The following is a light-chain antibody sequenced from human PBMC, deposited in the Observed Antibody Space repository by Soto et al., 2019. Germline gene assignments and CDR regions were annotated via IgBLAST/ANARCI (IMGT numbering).Light chain of an antibody. CDR3: SSYAASRV. CDR2: EVS. V-gene: IGLV2-8*01. CDR1: SSDVGGYNY. Sequence: QSALTQPPSASGSPGQSVAISCTGTSSDVGGYNYVSWYQQHPGKAPKLMIYEVSKRPSGVPDRFSGSKSGNTASLTVSGLQAEDEAYYYCSSYAASRVFGGGTKLTVL. J-gene: IGLJ3*02.